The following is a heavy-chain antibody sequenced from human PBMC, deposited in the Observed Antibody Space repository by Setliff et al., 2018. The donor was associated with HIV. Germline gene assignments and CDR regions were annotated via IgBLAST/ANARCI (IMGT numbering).Heavy chain of an antibody. CDR2: VCYSGGT. D-gene: IGHD2-8*01. Sequence: PSETLSLTCSVSGASITSHNWGWIRQTPGQGLEWIGTVCYSGGTYYNPSLMGRVTISVDTSKNQFSLKLSSVTAADTAVYYCARSFGNGNSRLGNWGQGTLVTVSS. V-gene: IGHV4-39*01. CDR3: ARSFGNGNSRLGN. J-gene: IGHJ4*02. CDR1: GASITSHN.